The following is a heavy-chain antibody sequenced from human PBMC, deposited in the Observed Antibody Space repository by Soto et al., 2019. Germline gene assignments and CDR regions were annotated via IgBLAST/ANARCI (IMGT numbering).Heavy chain of an antibody. J-gene: IGHJ6*02. Sequence: ASVKVSCKASGYTFTGYYMHWVRQAPGQGLEWMGWINPNSGGTNYAQKFQGWVTMTRDTSISTAYMELSRLRSDDTAVYYCARGYSSSDLDYYYGMDVWGQGTTVTVSS. CDR2: INPNSGGT. D-gene: IGHD6-6*01. V-gene: IGHV1-2*04. CDR1: GYTFTGYY. CDR3: ARGYSSSDLDYYYGMDV.